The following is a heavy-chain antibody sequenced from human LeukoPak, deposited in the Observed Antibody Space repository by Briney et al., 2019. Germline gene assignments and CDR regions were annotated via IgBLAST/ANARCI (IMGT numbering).Heavy chain of an antibody. CDR3: ARHARGYGDYKR. D-gene: IGHD4-17*01. CDR1: GGSISSSSYC. V-gene: IGHV4-39*01. CDR2: IYYSGST. J-gene: IGHJ4*02. Sequence: PSETLSLTCTVSGGSISSSSYCWGWIRQPPGKGLEWIGSIYYSGSTYYNPSLKSRVTISVDTSKNQFSLKLSSVTAADTAVYYCARHARGYGDYKRWGQGTLVTVSS.